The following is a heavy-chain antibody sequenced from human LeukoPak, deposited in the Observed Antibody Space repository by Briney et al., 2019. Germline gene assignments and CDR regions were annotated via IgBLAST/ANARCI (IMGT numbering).Heavy chain of an antibody. J-gene: IGHJ6*03. D-gene: IGHD1-1*01. CDR1: GGSITSFY. CDR2: VFYRGNT. CDR3: ARLGIYPIQGYNYNYHYMDV. V-gene: IGHV4-59*12. Sequence: SETLSLTCTVSGGSITSFYWSWIRQSPGRGLEWIGYVFYRGNTKYNPSLKSRVTISVDTSKNQVSLKLNSVTAADTAAYYCARLGIYPIQGYNYNYHYMDVWAKGTTVTVSS.